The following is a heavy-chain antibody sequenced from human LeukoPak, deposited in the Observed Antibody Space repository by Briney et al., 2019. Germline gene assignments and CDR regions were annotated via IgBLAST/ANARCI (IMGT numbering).Heavy chain of an antibody. CDR1: GGSFSGYY. D-gene: IGHD2-15*01. CDR2: INHSGST. J-gene: IGHJ4*02. V-gene: IGHV4-34*01. Sequence: SETLSLTCAVYGGSFSGYYWSWIRQPPGKGLEWIGEINHSGSTNYNPSLKSRVTISVDTSKNQFSLKLSSVTAADTAVYYCARGLVLGYCSGGSCYSPFDYWGQGTLVTASS. CDR3: ARGLVLGYCSGGSCYSPFDY.